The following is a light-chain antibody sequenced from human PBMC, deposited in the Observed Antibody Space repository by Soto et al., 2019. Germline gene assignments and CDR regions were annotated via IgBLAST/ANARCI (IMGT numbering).Light chain of an antibody. CDR3: QQRSNWPPFT. V-gene: IGKV3-11*01. CDR1: QTISTF. CDR2: DAS. Sequence: VLTQSPVTLSLSPGESATLSCRASQTISTFLAWYQQKPGQAPRLLIYDASTRATGIPARFSGSGSGTDFTLSISSLEPEDSGVYYCQQRSNWPPFTFGPGTKVDIK. J-gene: IGKJ3*01.